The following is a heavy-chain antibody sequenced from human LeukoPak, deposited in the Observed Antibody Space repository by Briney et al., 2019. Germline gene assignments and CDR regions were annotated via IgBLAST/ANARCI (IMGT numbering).Heavy chain of an antibody. D-gene: IGHD1-26*01. J-gene: IGHJ4*02. V-gene: IGHV1-8*01. CDR1: GYTFTGYD. CDR3: TRGSLSGSSRDY. Sequence: ASVRVSCKASGYTFTGYDINWVRQATGQGLEWMGWMNPNTGDTGYAQKFQGRVTMTRNTSIDTAYMELSGLRSEDTAVYYCTRGSLSGSSRDYWGQGTQVAVSS. CDR2: MNPNTGDT.